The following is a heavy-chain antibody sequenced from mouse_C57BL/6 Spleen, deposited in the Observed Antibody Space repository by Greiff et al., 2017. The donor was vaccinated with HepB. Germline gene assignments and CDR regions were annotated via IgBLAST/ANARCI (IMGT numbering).Heavy chain of an antibody. CDR2: IYPRDGST. D-gene: IGHD2-1*01. CDR1: GYTFTDHT. J-gene: IGHJ1*03. V-gene: IGHV1-78*01. Sequence: QVQLQQSDAELVKPGASVKISCKVSGYTFTDHTIHWMKQRPEQGLEWIGYIYPRDGSTKYNEKFKGKATLTADKSSSTAYMQLNSLTSEDSAVYFCARPPPLLWPLRGDWYFDVWGTGTTVTVSS. CDR3: ARPPPLLWPLRGDWYFDV.